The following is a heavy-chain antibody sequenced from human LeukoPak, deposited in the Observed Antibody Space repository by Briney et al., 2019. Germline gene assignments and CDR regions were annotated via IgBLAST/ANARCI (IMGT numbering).Heavy chain of an antibody. Sequence: PGGSLRLSCAASGFTFSSHEMNWVRQAPGKGLDWVSYISSSGTIYYADSVKGRFTISRDNAKNSLYLQMNSLRAEDTAVYYCAREGYDAFDYWGQGILVTVSS. D-gene: IGHD5-18*01. V-gene: IGHV3-48*03. CDR2: ISSSGTI. CDR3: AREGYDAFDY. J-gene: IGHJ4*02. CDR1: GFTFSSHE.